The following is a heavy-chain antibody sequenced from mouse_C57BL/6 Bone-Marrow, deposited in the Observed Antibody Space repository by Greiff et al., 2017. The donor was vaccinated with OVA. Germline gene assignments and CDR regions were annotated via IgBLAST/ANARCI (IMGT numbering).Heavy chain of an antibody. V-gene: IGHV5-9-1*02. CDR2: ISSGGDYI. CDR1: GFTFSSYA. D-gene: IGHD1-1*01. J-gene: IGHJ3*01. CDR3: TDGRVAY. Sequence: EVKLQESGEGLVKPGGSLKLSCAASGFTFSSYAMSWVRQTPEKRLEWVAYISSGGDYIYYADNVKGRFTISRDNARNTLYLQMSSLESEDTAMYYCTDGRVAYWGQGTLVTVSA.